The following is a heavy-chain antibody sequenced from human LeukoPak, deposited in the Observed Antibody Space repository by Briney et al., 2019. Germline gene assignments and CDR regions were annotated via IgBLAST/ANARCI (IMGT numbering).Heavy chain of an antibody. V-gene: IGHV3-11*04. CDR2: ISSSGSTI. CDR3: ARDFYGDSFYFDY. D-gene: IGHD4-17*01. Sequence: KPGGSLRLSCAASGFTFSDYYMSWIRQAPGKGLEWVSYISSSGSTIYYADSVKGRSTISRDNAKNSLYLQMNSLRAEDTAVYYCARDFYGDSFYFDYWGQGTLVTVSS. CDR1: GFTFSDYY. J-gene: IGHJ4*02.